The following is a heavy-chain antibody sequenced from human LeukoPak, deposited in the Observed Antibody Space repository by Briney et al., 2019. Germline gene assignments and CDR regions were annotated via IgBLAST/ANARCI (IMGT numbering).Heavy chain of an antibody. J-gene: IGHJ4*02. Sequence: PGGSLTLSCAVSGFTLSSYWTRWVRHAPGEGLEWVANIKKDGRDKYYVDSVKGRFTISRDNVKDSLYLVINSLRAEDTGVYYWWEKTVVGSYFDCVRQGSTVTVCS. CDR3: WEKTVVGSYFDC. CDR1: GFTLSSYW. D-gene: IGHD4-23*01. CDR2: IKKDGRDK. V-gene: IGHV3-7*03.